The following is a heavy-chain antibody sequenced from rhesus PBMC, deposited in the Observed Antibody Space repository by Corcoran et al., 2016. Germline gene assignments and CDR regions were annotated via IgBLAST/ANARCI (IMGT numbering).Heavy chain of an antibody. V-gene: IGHV1-200*01. CDR3: ARSLRRQWVRRGSFDY. Sequence: QVQLVQSGAEVKKPGASVKLSCKASGYTFTSNSINWVRQAPGQGPGWMGWMNPRHGNTGYAETFQGRLTMTRDTSTTTSYMELSSLRSEDTAVYYCARSLRRQWVRRGSFDYWGQGVLVTVSS. CDR2: MNPRHGNT. D-gene: IGHD5-24*01. J-gene: IGHJ4*01. CDR1: GYTFTSNS.